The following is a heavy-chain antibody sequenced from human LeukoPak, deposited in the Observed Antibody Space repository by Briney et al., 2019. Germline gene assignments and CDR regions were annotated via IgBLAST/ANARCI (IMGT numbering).Heavy chain of an antibody. V-gene: IGHV3-33*06. D-gene: IGHD5-18*01. CDR2: IWYDGSNK. J-gene: IGHJ4*02. CDR3: AKDQCLYVDTATDSLFDY. CDR1: GFTFSSYG. Sequence: GGSPRLSCAASGFTFSSYGMHWVRQAPGKGLEWVAVIWYDGSNKYYADSVKGRFTISRDNSKNTLYLQMNSLRAEDTAVYYCAKDQCLYVDTATDSLFDYWGQGTLVTVSS.